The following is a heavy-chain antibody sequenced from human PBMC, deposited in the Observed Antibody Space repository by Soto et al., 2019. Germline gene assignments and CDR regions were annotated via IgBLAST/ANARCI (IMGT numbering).Heavy chain of an antibody. V-gene: IGHV4-30-2*01. J-gene: IGHJ4*02. CDR1: GGSISSGGYS. CDR2: IYLSGST. CDR3: ARVPDY. Sequence: QLQLQESGSGLVKPSQTLSLTCAVSGGSISSGGYSWSWIRQPPGKGMEWIGHIYLSGSTYYIPSLTRRLPRSVDSSKFQFALKLCSVTAADTAVYYCARVPDYWCQRTLVTVSS. D-gene: IGHD2-2*01.